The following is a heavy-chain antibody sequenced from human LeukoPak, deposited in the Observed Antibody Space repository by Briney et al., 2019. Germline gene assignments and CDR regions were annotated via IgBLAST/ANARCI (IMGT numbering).Heavy chain of an antibody. D-gene: IGHD3-3*01. CDR3: AREPFWSGYYSNLHFDY. J-gene: IGHJ4*02. V-gene: IGHV4-4*07. Sequence: SETLSLTCTVSGGSISSYYWSWIRQPAGKGLEWIWRIYTSGSTNYNPSLKSRVTMSVDTSKNQFSLKLSSVTAADTAVYYCAREPFWSGYYSNLHFDYWGQRTLVTVSS. CDR2: IYTSGST. CDR1: GGSISSYY.